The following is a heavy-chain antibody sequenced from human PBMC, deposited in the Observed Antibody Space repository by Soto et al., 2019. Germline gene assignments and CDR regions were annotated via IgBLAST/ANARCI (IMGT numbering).Heavy chain of an antibody. Sequence: QVQLGQSGAEVKKPGASVKVSCKTSGYTFHIYGITWVRQAPGRGLEWMGWISTYTGKTDYAQSLQGRVTITTDTSTGTAYLEVRSLRSDDTAVYFCARYVSSGSGDAFGLWGQGTMVTVSS. CDR1: GYTFHIYG. J-gene: IGHJ3*01. V-gene: IGHV1-18*01. D-gene: IGHD6-6*01. CDR3: ARYVSSGSGDAFGL. CDR2: ISTYTGKT.